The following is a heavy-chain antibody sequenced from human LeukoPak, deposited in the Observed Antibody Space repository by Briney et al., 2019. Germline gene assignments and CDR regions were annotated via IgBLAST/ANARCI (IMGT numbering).Heavy chain of an antibody. CDR2: IYTSGST. Sequence: PSETLSLTCTVSGGSISSYYWSWIRQPAGKGLEWIGRIYTSGSTNHNPSLKSRVTMSVDTSKNQFSLKLSSVTAADTAVYYCARGRVGLSYYYYMDVWGKGTTVTVSS. J-gene: IGHJ6*03. CDR3: ARGRVGLSYYYYMDV. D-gene: IGHD2/OR15-2a*01. CDR1: GGSISSYY. V-gene: IGHV4-4*07.